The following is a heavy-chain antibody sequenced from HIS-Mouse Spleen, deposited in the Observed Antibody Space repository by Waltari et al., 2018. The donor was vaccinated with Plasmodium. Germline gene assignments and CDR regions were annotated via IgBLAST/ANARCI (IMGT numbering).Heavy chain of an antibody. V-gene: IGHV3-7*01. Sequence: EVQLVESGGGLVQPGGSLRLSCAASGFPFRSSWMSWVRQGPGKGLEWVANIKQDGSEKYYVDSVKGRFTISRDNAKNSLYLQMNSLRAEDTAVYYCASSWYWYFDLWGRGTLVTVSS. CDR3: ASSWYWYFDL. J-gene: IGHJ2*01. CDR2: IKQDGSEK. CDR1: GFPFRSSW. D-gene: IGHD6-13*01.